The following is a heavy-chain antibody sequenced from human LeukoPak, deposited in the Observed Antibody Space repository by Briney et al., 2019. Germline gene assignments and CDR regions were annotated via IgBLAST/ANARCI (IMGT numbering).Heavy chain of an antibody. CDR3: AKDNSYDFWSGPWRDY. V-gene: IGHV3-48*03. D-gene: IGHD3-3*01. CDR2: ISSSGSTI. Sequence: GGSLRLSCAASGFTFSSYEMNWVRQAPGKGLEWVSYISSSGSTIYYADSVKGRFTISRDNAKNSLYLQMNSLRAEDTAVYYCAKDNSYDFWSGPWRDYWGQGTLVTVSS. CDR1: GFTFSSYE. J-gene: IGHJ4*02.